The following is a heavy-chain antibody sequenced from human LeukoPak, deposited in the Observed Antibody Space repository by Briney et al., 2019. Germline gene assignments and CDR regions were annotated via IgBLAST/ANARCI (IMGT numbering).Heavy chain of an antibody. CDR3: ARPLTGYSGFDY. Sequence: LETLSLTCTVSGGSISSSPYYWGWIRQPPGKGLEWIGSVYYSVSPYYNPPLKSRVTISVDTSKNQFSLKLNSVTAADTAVYYCARPLTGYSGFDYWGQGTLVTV. CDR2: VYYSVSP. D-gene: IGHD3-9*01. J-gene: IGHJ4*02. CDR1: GGSISSSPYY. V-gene: IGHV4-39*01.